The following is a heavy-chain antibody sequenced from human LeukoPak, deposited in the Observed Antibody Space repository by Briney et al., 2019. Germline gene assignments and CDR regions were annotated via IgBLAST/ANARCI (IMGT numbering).Heavy chain of an antibody. CDR3: AKVSTSGHHFDY. D-gene: IGHD2-2*01. J-gene: IGHJ4*02. CDR1: GFTFTTCG. V-gene: IGHV3-23*01. CDR2: IGGSGGTT. Sequence: GRSLRLSCAASGFTFTTCGMHWVRQAPGRGLEWVSTIGGSGGTTYYADSVKGRFTISRDNSKSTLYLQMNSLRAEDTAVYYCAKVSTSGHHFDYWGQGTLVTVSS.